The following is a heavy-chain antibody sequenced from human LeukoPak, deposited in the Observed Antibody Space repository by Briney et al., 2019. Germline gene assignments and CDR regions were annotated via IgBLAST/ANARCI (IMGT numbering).Heavy chain of an antibody. CDR2: IYYTGST. CDR3: AQVYDSSDSHSY. J-gene: IGHJ4*02. D-gene: IGHD3-22*01. Sequence: SETLSLTCTVSGGSISSSTSYWGWIRQPPGKGLDWIASIYYTGSTFYNPSLKSRVTISVDTSKNQFSLRLSSVTAADTAVYYCAQVYDSSDSHSYWGRGTLVTVSS. CDR1: GGSISSSTSY. V-gene: IGHV4-39*01.